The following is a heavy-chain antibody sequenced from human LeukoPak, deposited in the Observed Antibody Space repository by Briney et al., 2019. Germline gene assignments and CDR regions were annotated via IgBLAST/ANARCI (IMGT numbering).Heavy chain of an antibody. J-gene: IGHJ4*02. V-gene: IGHV4-4*09. CDR3: ARIPLGYSGAYYFDY. CDR1: RGSISGSIRSYY. D-gene: IGHD5-12*01. CDR2: ISSSGSV. Sequence: ASETLSLTSTVSRGSISGSIRSYYWSWLRQPPGKGLEWIGYISSSGSVNDNPSLRSRVTISVDTSKNQFFLNLSSVSAADTAVYYCARIPLGYSGAYYFDYWGQGTLVTVSP.